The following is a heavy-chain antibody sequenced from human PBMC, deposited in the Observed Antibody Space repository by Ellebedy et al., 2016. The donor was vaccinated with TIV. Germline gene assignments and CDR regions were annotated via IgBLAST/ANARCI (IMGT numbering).Heavy chain of an antibody. V-gene: IGHV3-23*01. CDR1: GFTFSGYA. CDR3: AKNSRDGGNSAD. D-gene: IGHD4-23*01. Sequence: GGSLRLSXAASGFTFSGYAMTWVRQAPGKGLEWVSAISGSGGSTYYADSVKGRFTISRDNSKNTLYLQMNSLRAEDTAVYYCAKNSRDGGNSADWGQGTLVTVSS. J-gene: IGHJ4*02. CDR2: ISGSGGST.